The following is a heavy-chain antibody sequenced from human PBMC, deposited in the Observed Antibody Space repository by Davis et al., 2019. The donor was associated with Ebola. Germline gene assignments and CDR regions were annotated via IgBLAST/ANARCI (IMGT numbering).Heavy chain of an antibody. CDR2: VSHCEREK. CDR1: GFTFRNYA. Sequence: GESLKISCAASGFTFRNYAMHWVRQAPGKGLEWVAVVSHCEREKFYADSVKGRFTISRDNSENTLYLQMNSLTADDTAVYYCARAVFHEVLDYWGQGTPVTVSS. D-gene: IGHD3-3*01. J-gene: IGHJ4*02. CDR3: ARAVFHEVLDY. V-gene: IGHV3-30*04.